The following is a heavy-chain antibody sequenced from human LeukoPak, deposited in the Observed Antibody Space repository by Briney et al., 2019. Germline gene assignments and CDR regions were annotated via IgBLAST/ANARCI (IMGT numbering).Heavy chain of an antibody. Sequence: GGSLRLSCAASGFIFSNYAMTWVRQAPGKGLEWVSILGGLSESVYYPDSVKGRFTVSRDNSKDTLYLEINSLRGEDTATYYCARRWLGDPYGMDVWGQGTTVTVSS. D-gene: IGHD3-10*01. V-gene: IGHV3-23*01. CDR2: LGGLSESV. CDR3: ARRWLGDPYGMDV. CDR1: GFIFSNYA. J-gene: IGHJ6*02.